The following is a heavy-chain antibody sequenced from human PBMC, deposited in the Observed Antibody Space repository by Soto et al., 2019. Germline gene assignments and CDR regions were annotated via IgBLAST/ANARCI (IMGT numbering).Heavy chain of an antibody. CDR2: ISADGGSR. J-gene: IGHJ4*02. D-gene: IGHD3-3*01. Sequence: EVQLLESGGGLVQPGGSLRLACAASGITFSSHDMSWVRQAPGKGPEWISIISADGGSRYYADSVKGRFAISRDNSKNTLYLQLDSRRAQDTAVYYCVKLLIWNGPFDSGGQGTLVTV. V-gene: IGHV3-23*01. CDR3: VKLLIWNGPFDS. CDR1: GITFSSHD.